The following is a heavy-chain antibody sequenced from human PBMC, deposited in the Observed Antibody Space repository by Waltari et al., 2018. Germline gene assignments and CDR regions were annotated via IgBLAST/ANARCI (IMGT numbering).Heavy chain of an antibody. CDR1: GFTFSSYA. CDR2: ISGSGGST. D-gene: IGHD6-19*01. J-gene: IGHJ4*02. V-gene: IGHV3-23*01. Sequence: EVQLLESGGGLVQPGGSLRLSCAASGFTFSSYAMSWVRQAPGKGLEWVSAISGSGGSTYYAESVKGRFTISRDNSKNTLYLQMNSLRAEDTAVYYCAKDRSSGWYSSDYWGQGTLVTVSS. CDR3: AKDRSSGWYSSDY.